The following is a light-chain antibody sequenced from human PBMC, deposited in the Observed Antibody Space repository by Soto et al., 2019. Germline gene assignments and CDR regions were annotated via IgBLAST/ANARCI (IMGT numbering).Light chain of an antibody. CDR3: SSYAGILYV. V-gene: IGLV2-11*01. CDR2: DVT. CDR1: SSDVGAYNY. J-gene: IGLJ1*01. Sequence: QSVLTQPRSVSGSPGQSVTISCTGSSSDVGAYNYVSWYQQHPGKAPKLMIYDVTKRPSGVPDRFSGSKSGNTASLTISGLQAEDEADYYCSSYAGILYVFGPGTEVTVL.